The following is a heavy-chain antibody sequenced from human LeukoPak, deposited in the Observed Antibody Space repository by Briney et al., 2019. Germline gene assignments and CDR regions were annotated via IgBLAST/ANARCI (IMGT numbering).Heavy chain of an antibody. CDR1: GGSISSYY. J-gene: IGHJ3*02. CDR2: IYYSGST. D-gene: IGHD5-12*01. V-gene: IGHV4-59*01. Sequence: SETLSLTCTVSGGSISSYYWSWIRQPPGKGLEWIGYIYYSGSTNYNPSLKSRVTISVDTSKNQFSLKPSSVTAADTAVYYCARVVGGYFGDAFDIWGQGTMVTVSS. CDR3: ARVVGGYFGDAFDI.